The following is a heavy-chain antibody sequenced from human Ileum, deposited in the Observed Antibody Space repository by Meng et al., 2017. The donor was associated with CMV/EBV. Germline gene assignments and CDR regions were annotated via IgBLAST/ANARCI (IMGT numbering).Heavy chain of an antibody. CDR2: IYSGGST. J-gene: IGHJ2*01. D-gene: IGHD6-13*01. Sequence: FTVSSDYMSWVRQAPGKGLEWVSVIYSGGSTYYADSVKGRFTISRDNSKNTLYLQMNSVRAEDTAVYYCARGLTGYSSSRAGCYFDVWGRGTLVTVSS. CDR1: FTVSSDY. V-gene: IGHV3-53*01. CDR3: ARGLTGYSSSRAGCYFDV.